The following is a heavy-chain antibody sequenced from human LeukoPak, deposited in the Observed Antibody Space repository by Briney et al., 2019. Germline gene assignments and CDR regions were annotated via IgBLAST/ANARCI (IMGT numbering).Heavy chain of an antibody. D-gene: IGHD3-16*01. J-gene: IGHJ4*02. V-gene: IGHV3-74*01. CDR1: GFTFSSYW. CDR3: ARARFYDYEQYYSDY. CDR2: INSDGSST. Sequence: GGSLRLSCAASGFTFSSYWMHWVRQAPGKGLVWVSRINSDGSSTSYADSVKGRFTISRDNAKNTLYLQMNSLRAEDTAVYYCARARFYDYEQYYSDYWGQGTLVTVSS.